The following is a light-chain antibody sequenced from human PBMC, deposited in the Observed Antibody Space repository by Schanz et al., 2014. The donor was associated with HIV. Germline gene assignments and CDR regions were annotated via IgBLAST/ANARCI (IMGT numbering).Light chain of an antibody. CDR1: SSNFRSNA. CDR3: QSSDSSLRAVV. CDR2: NTF. V-gene: IGLV1-44*01. J-gene: IGLJ2*01. Sequence: QSVLTQPPSASGTPGQRVTISCSGSSSNFRSNAVNWYQQLPGTAPRLVIYNTFHRPSGVPDRFSGSQSGSTASLTVSGLQPEDEADYYCQSSDSSLRAVVFGGGTKLTVL.